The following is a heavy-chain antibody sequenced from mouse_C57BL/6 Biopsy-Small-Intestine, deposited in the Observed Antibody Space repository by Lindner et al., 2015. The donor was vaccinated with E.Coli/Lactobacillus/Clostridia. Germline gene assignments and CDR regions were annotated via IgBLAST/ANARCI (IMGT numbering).Heavy chain of an antibody. D-gene: IGHD1-3*01. CDR2: INIRSGET. CDR1: NTPSVGY. V-gene: IGHV1-53*01. CDR3: AREYDSSQDNSWYYLYNGLDV. Sequence: SVKVVLQGVGNTPSVGYEISWVRQALGQGPEWIGYINIRSGETRIAQKFQGRVTMTGDTSINTVYLELSSLRPDDTAVYYCAREYDSSQDNSWYYLYNGLDVWGTRDHGHRGL. J-gene: IGHJ1*03.